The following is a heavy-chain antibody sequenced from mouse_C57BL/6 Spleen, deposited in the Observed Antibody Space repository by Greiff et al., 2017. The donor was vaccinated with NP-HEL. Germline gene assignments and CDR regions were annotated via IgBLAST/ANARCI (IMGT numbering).Heavy chain of an antibody. J-gene: IGHJ3*01. CDR1: GYAFTSSW. V-gene: IGHV1-82*01. Sequence: QVQLKQSGPELVKPGASVKISCKASGYAFTSSWMNWVKQRPGKGLEWIGRIYPGGGDTNYNGKFKGKATLTADKSSSTAYMLLSSLTSEDSAVYYCAIEGGWSFAYWGQGTLVTVSA. CDR2: IYPGGGDT. CDR3: AIEGGWSFAY. D-gene: IGHD2-3*01.